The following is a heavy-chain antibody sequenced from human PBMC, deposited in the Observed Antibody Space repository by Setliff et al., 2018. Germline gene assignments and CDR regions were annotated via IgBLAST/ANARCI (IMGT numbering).Heavy chain of an antibody. Sequence: ESGPTLVNPTQTLTLTCTFSGFSLNTTGIRVNWIRQPPGKALGWIARVDWDDDKFYSPPLRTRLAISKDTSENQVVLTMTNMDPADTATYYCARSKGVAGIFDYWGQGTLVTVSS. CDR3: ARSKGVAGIFDY. J-gene: IGHJ4*02. D-gene: IGHD6-19*01. CDR1: GFSLNTTGIR. V-gene: IGHV2-70*04. CDR2: VDWDDDK.